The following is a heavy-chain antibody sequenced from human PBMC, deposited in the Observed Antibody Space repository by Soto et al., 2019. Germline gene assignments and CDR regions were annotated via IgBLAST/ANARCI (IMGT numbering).Heavy chain of an antibody. CDR2: ISGSGGST. CDR3: AKRGFYYDSSPYYYGMDV. J-gene: IGHJ6*02. CDR1: GFTFSSYA. D-gene: IGHD3-22*01. Sequence: EVQLLESGGGLVQPGGSLRLSCAASGFTFSSYAMSWVRQAPGKGLEWVSAISGSGGSTYYADSVKGRFTISRDNSKNTLYLQMNSLRAEDTAVYYCAKRGFYYDSSPYYYGMDVWGQGTTVTVSS. V-gene: IGHV3-23*01.